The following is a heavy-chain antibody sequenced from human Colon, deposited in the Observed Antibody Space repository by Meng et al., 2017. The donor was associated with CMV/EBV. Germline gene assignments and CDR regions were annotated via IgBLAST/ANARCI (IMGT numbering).Heavy chain of an antibody. CDR2: IYWDDDN. J-gene: IGHJ4*02. V-gene: IGHV2-5*02. D-gene: IGHD6-19*01. CDR3: AHGRGWLTDY. Sequence: ITLSESGPTLVKPTHTLTLTFTFSWFSLRTPEVGVHWIRQPPGKALEWLALIYWDDDNQFRPSLKNRITITKDTSKNQVVLTMTNMDPVDTATYYCAHGRGWLTDYWGQGTLVTVSS. CDR1: WFSLRTPEVG.